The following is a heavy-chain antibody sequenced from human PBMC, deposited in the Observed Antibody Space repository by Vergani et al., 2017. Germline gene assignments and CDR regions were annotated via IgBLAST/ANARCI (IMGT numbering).Heavy chain of an antibody. CDR1: GGTFSSYT. Sequence: QVQLVQSGAEVKKPGSSVKVSCKASGGTFSSYTISWVRQAPGQGLEWMGRIIPILGIANYAQKVQGRVTITADKSTSTAYMELSSLRAEDTAVYYCARGNGSPLVPLYYYYGMDVWGQGTTVTVSS. J-gene: IGHJ6*02. D-gene: IGHD6-13*01. CDR2: IIPILGIA. V-gene: IGHV1-69*02. CDR3: ARGNGSPLVPLYYYYGMDV.